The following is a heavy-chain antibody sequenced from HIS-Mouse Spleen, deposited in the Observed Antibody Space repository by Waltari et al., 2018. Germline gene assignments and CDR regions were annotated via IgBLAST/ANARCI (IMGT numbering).Heavy chain of an antibody. CDR1: GLTFSSYA. J-gene: IGHJ3*02. V-gene: IGHV3-30-3*01. CDR2: ISYDGSNK. D-gene: IGHD6-19*01. Sequence: QVQLVESGGGVVQPGRSLRLCCVASGLTFSSYAMHWVRQAPGKVLVWVAVISYDGSNKYYADAVKGRFTISRDNSKNTLYLQMNSLRAEDTAVYYCARDRGAVDGNDAFDIWGQGTMVTVSS. CDR3: ARDRGAVDGNDAFDI.